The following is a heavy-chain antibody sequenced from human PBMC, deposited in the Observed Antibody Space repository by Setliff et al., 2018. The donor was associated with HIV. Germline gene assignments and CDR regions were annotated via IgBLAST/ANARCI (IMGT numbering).Heavy chain of an antibody. J-gene: IGHJ4*02. V-gene: IGHV4-59*01. CDR2: IYYSGST. CDR1: GGSFSGYY. D-gene: IGHD6-13*01. CDR3: AAASSWDPLLDY. Sequence: SETLSLTCAVYGGSFSGYYWSWIRQPPGKGPEWIGYIYYSGSTNYNPSLKSRVTISVDTSKNQFSLKLSSVTAADTAVYYCAAASSWDPLLDYWGQGTLVTVSS.